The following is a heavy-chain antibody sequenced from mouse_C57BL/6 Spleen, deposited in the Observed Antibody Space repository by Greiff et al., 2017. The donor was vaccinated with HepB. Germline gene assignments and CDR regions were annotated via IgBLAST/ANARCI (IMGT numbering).Heavy chain of an antibody. V-gene: IGHV1-19*01. D-gene: IGHD3-2*01. Sequence: EVQLQESGPVLVKPGASVKMSCKASGYTFTDYYMNWVKQSHGKSLEWIGVINPYNGGTSYNQKFKGKATLTVDKSSSTAYMELNSLTSEDSAVYYCARSRQSYAMDYWGQGTSVTVSS. CDR3: ARSRQSYAMDY. CDR1: GYTFTDYY. J-gene: IGHJ4*01. CDR2: INPYNGGT.